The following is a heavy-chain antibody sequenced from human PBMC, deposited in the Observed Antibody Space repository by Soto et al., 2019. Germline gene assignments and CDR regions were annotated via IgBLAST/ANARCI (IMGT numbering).Heavy chain of an antibody. CDR3: ARDCIGGSCYLYYYYYGMDV. J-gene: IGHJ6*02. CDR1: GYTFTSYG. D-gene: IGHD2-15*01. CDR2: ISAYNGNT. Sequence: ASVKVSCKASGYTFTSYGISWVRQAPGQGLERMGWISAYNGNTNYAQKLQGRVTMTTDTSTSTAYMELRSLRSDDTAVYYCARDCIGGSCYLYYYYYGMDVWGQGTTVTVSS. V-gene: IGHV1-18*01.